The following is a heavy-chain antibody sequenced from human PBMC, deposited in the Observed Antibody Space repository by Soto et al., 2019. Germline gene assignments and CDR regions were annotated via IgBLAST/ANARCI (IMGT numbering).Heavy chain of an antibody. J-gene: IGHJ4*02. D-gene: IGHD1-1*01. CDR2: ISAHNGNT. CDR1: GYAFTTYG. Sequence: QVHLVQSGAEVKKPGASVKVSCKGSGYAFTTYGITWVRQAPGQGLEWMGWISAHNGNTTYAQKLEGRVTGTRDTSPSTAYMELRSLRSDDTAVYYCARGRYGDYWGQGALVTVSS. V-gene: IGHV1-18*01. CDR3: ARGRYGDY.